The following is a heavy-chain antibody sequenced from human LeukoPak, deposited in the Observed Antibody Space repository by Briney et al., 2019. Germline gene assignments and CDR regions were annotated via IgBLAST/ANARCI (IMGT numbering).Heavy chain of an antibody. V-gene: IGHV1-18*01. J-gene: IGHJ4*02. D-gene: IGHD3-9*01. CDR2: ISGYNGNT. Sequence: GASVKVSCKVSGYTFTTYGISWVRQAPGRGLEWMGWISGYNGNTNYAQKFQGRVTMTTDTSTSTAYMELRSLRSDDTAVYYCTRDSRYYDILTGIPRDYWGQGTLVTVSS. CDR1: GYTFTTYG. CDR3: TRDSRYYDILTGIPRDY.